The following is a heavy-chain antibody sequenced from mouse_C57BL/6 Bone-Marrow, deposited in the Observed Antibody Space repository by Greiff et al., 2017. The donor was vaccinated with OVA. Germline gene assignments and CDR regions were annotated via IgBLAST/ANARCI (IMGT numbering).Heavy chain of an antibody. V-gene: IGHV1-74*01. J-gene: IGHJ4*01. Sequence: QVHVKQSGAELVKPGASVKVSCKASGYTFTSYWMHWVKQRPGQGLEWIGRIHPSDSDTNYNQKFKGKATLTVDKSSSTAYMQLSSLTSEDSAVYYCAIPPHYYGSSYAEAMDYWGQGTSVTVSS. CDR2: IHPSDSDT. CDR3: AIPPHYYGSSYAEAMDY. D-gene: IGHD1-1*01. CDR1: GYTFTSYW.